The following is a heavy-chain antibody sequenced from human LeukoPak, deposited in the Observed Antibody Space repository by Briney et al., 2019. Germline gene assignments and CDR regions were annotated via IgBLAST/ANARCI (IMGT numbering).Heavy chain of an antibody. D-gene: IGHD3-16*01. CDR1: GFTFSNYG. CDR3: AKDGGVNWGNWFDS. V-gene: IGHV3-23*01. Sequence: GGSLRLSCAASGFTFSNYGMSWVRQAPGQGLEWVSTISDSGGIAYYADSVKGRFTISRDNSRSALYLQMNSPRAEDTAEYYCAKDGGVNWGNWFDSWGQGTLVTVSS. J-gene: IGHJ5*01. CDR2: ISDSGGIA.